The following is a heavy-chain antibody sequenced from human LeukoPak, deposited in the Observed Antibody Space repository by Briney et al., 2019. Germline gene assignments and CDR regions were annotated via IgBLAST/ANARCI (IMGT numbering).Heavy chain of an antibody. D-gene: IGHD6-13*01. V-gene: IGHV3-21*01. J-gene: IGHJ4*02. CDR2: ISSSSSYI. CDR1: GFTFSSYS. CDR3: ARDYSISWYDYFDY. Sequence: PGGSLRLSCAASGFTFSSYSMNWVRQAPGKGLEWVSSISSSSSYIYYADSVKGRFTISRDNAKNSLYLQMNSLRAEDTAVYYCARDYSISWYDYFDYWGQGTLVTVSS.